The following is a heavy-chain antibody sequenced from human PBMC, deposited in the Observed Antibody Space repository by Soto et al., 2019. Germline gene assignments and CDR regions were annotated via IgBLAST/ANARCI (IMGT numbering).Heavy chain of an antibody. CDR3: ARPVSSGSYSGAFDI. CDR2: IYYTGSM. CDR1: GGSISSYY. D-gene: IGHD1-26*01. V-gene: IGHV4-59*08. J-gene: IGHJ3*02. Sequence: PSEALSLTCTVSGGSISSYYWSWIRQPPGKGLEWIGYIYYTGSMNYNPSLESRVTISVDTSKNQFSLKLSSVTAADTAVYYCARPVSSGSYSGAFDIWGQGTMVT.